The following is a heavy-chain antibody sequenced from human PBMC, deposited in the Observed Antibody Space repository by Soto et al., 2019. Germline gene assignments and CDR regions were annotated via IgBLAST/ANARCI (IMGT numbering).Heavy chain of an antibody. Sequence: SETLSLTCAVYGGSFSGYYWSWIRQPPGKGLEWIGEINHSGSTNYNPSLKSRVTISVDTSKNQFSLKLSSVTAADTAVYYCARGPLAYYFDYWGQATLVTVSS. CDR3: ARGPLAYYFDY. V-gene: IGHV4-34*01. CDR2: INHSGST. J-gene: IGHJ4*02. CDR1: GGSFSGYY.